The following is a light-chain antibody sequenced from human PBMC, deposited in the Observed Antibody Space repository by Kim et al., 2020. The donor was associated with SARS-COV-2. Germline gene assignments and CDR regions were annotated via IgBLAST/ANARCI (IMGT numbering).Light chain of an antibody. J-gene: IGLJ2*01. CDR3: CSYAGRSTLV. CDR1: SKDVGDFDY. CDR2: EVA. Sequence: GQSVTISCTGTSKDVGDFDYVSWFQQYPGKAPKLLIYEVAKRPSGISDRFSGSKSGNTASLTIYGLQVEDEADYYCCSYAGRSTLVFGAGTKVTVL. V-gene: IGLV2-23*02.